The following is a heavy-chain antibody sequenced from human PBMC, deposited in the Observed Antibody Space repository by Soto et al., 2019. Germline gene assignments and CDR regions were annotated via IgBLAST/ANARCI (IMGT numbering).Heavy chain of an antibody. CDR1: GYTFTSYY. CDR3: ARAHPDYYDSSGRLGGVDYGMDV. D-gene: IGHD3-22*01. CDR2: INPSGGST. J-gene: IGHJ6*02. Sequence: QVQLVQSGAEVKKPGASVKVSCKASGYTFTSYYMHWVRQAPGQGLDWMGIINPSGGSTSYEQKFQGRGTMTRDTSTSTVYMELSSLRSEDTAVYYCARAHPDYYDSSGRLGGVDYGMDVWGQGTTVTVSS. V-gene: IGHV1-46*01.